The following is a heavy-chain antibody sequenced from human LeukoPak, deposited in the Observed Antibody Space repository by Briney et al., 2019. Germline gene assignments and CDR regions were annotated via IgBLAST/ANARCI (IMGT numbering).Heavy chain of an antibody. CDR3: ARGSVRATAWAFFDY. Sequence: GGSLRLSCAASGFTFSSYSMNCVRQAPGKGLEWVSAISSSSSYIFQEDSVKGRFTISRDNAKNSLYLQMNSLGAEDTAVYYCARGSVRATAWAFFDYWGQGTLVTVSS. J-gene: IGHJ4*02. CDR2: ISSSSSYI. V-gene: IGHV3-21*01. CDR1: GFTFSSYS. D-gene: IGHD1-26*01.